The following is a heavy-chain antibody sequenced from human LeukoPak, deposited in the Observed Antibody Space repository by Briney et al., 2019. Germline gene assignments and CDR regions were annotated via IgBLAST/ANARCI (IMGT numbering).Heavy chain of an antibody. V-gene: IGHV4-39*01. CDR1: GGSISSSSYY. CDR3: ASFEYYYGSGRNFDY. D-gene: IGHD3-10*01. J-gene: IGHJ4*02. Sequence: PSETLSLTCTVSGGSISSSSYYWGWIRQPPGKGLEWIGSIYYSGSTYYNPSLKSRVTISVDTSKNQFSLKLSSVTAADTAVYYCASFEYYYGSGRNFDYWGQGTLVTVSS. CDR2: IYYSGST.